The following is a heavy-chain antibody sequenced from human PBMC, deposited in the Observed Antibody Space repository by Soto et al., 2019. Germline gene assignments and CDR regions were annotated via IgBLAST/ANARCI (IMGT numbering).Heavy chain of an antibody. CDR1: GYSFTSYW. J-gene: IGHJ5*02. V-gene: IGHV5-51*01. CDR3: ATDYYGSGSYYKDNWFDP. D-gene: IGHD3-10*01. CDR2: IYPGDSDT. Sequence: GESLKISCKGSGYSFTSYWIGWVRQMPGKGLEWMGIIYPGDSDTRYSPSFQGQVTISADKSISTAYLQWSSLKASDTAMYYCATDYYGSGSYYKDNWFDPWGQGTLVTVYS.